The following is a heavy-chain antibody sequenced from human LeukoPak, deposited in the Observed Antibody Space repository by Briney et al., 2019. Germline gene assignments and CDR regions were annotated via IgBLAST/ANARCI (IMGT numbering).Heavy chain of an antibody. Sequence: GGSLRLSCAASGFTFNNYWMSWVRQAPGKGLEWVANIKQDGSEKYYVGSVKGRFTISRDNAKNSLYLQMNSLRAEDTAVYYCARDKVNSVYTGSLFDHWGQGTLVTASS. CDR3: ARDKVNSVYTGSLFDH. D-gene: IGHD5/OR15-5a*01. CDR2: IKQDGSEK. CDR1: GFTFNNYW. J-gene: IGHJ4*02. V-gene: IGHV3-7*01.